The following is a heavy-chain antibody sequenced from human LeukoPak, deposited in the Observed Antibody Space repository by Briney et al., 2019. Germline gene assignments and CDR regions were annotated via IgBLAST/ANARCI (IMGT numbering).Heavy chain of an antibody. CDR1: GFTFSNYE. J-gene: IGHJ4*02. V-gene: IGHV3-48*03. CDR3: ARGYCSGGSCYRGDY. Sequence: RGSSRLFCAASGFTFSNYEMNWVRQAPGKGLEWVSYISSSGTTIYYAERRFTFSRDNAKNSLYLLMNSLRAEDTAIYYCARGYCSGGSCYRGDYWGQGTLVPASS. CDR2: ISSSGTTI. D-gene: IGHD2-15*01.